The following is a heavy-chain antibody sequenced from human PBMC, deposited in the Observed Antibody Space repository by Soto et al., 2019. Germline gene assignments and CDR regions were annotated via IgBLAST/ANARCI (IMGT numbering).Heavy chain of an antibody. CDR1: GYSFSNYA. D-gene: IGHD2-15*01. J-gene: IGHJ6*02. Sequence: QVHLVQSGAEVKKPGASVKVSCKASGYSFSNYAMHWVRQAPGQRLEWMGWINAGNGNTKYPQKFQDRVTITRDTSASTAYMERSSLRSEDTAVYYCAKGGNIAVVVADYGMDVWGQGTTVTVSS. CDR2: INAGNGNT. V-gene: IGHV1-3*01. CDR3: AKGGNIAVVVADYGMDV.